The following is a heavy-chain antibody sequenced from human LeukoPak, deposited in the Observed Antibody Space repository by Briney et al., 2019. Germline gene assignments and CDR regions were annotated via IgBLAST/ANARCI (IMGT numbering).Heavy chain of an antibody. D-gene: IGHD3-22*01. CDR3: AKVGYYDSSGYDYGDYYYMDV. CDR1: GFTFSSYE. Sequence: GGSLRLSCAASGFTFSSYEMNWVRQAPGKGLEWVSYISSSGSTIYYADSVKGRFTISRDNSKNTLYLQMNSLRAEDTAVYYCAKVGYYDSSGYDYGDYYYMDVWGKGTTVTISS. CDR2: ISSSGSTI. J-gene: IGHJ6*03. V-gene: IGHV3-48*03.